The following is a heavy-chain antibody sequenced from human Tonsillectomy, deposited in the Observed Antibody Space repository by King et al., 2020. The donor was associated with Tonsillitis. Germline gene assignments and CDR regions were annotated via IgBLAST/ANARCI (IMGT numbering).Heavy chain of an antibody. V-gene: IGHV4-59*01. CDR3: ARGANMAAAGTGYFFDH. CDR2: IYDSGST. D-gene: IGHD6-25*01. CDR1: GGSISSYY. Sequence: VQLQESGPGLVKPSETLSLTCTVYGGSISSYYWSWLRQPPGKGLEWIGYIYDSGSTNYNPSLKSRGTISVDTSKNQLSLKLSSVTAAATAVYYCARGANMAAAGTGYFFDHWGQGTLVTVSS. J-gene: IGHJ4*02.